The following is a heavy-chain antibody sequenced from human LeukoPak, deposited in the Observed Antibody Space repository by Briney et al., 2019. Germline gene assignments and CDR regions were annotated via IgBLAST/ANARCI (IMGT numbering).Heavy chain of an antibody. CDR3: ARDWGVSARSGYMDV. CDR1: GGSISNYY. D-gene: IGHD6-6*01. V-gene: IGHV4-59*01. CDR2: IYYSGST. Sequence: SETLSLTCTVSGGSISNYYWSWLRQPPGKGLEWIGYIYYSGSTKYNPSLKSRVTISVDTSKNQFSLRLSSVTAADTAVYYCARDWGVSARSGYMDVWGKGTTVTVSS. J-gene: IGHJ6*03.